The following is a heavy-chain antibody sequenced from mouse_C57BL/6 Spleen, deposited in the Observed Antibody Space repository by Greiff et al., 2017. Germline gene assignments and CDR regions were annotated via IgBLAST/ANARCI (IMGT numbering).Heavy chain of an antibody. CDR2: IDPENGDT. J-gene: IGHJ4*01. Sequence: VQLKESGAELVRPGASVKLSCTASGFNIKDDYMHWVKQRPEQGLEWIGWIDPENGDTEYASNFQGKATITADTPSNTAYLQLSSLTSADTAVYYCTTKAPYAMDYWGQGTSVTVSS. CDR1: GFNIKDDY. V-gene: IGHV14-4*01. CDR3: TTKAPYAMDY.